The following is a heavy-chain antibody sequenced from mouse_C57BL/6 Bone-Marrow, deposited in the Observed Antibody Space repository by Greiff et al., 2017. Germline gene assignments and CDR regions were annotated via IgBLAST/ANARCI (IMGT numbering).Heavy chain of an antibody. D-gene: IGHD1-1*01. V-gene: IGHV1-7*01. Sequence: VQLQQPGAELVKPGASVKLSCKASGYTFTSYWMHWVKQRPGQGLEWIGYINPSSGYTKYNQKFKDKATLTADKSSSTAYMQLSSLTSEDSAVYYCARGGVVAPYFDYWGQGTTLTVSS. CDR3: ARGGVVAPYFDY. CDR2: INPSSGYT. J-gene: IGHJ2*01. CDR1: GYTFTSYW.